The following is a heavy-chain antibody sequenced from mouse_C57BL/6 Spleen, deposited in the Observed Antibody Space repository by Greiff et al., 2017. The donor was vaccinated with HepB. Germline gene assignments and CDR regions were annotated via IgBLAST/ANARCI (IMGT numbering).Heavy chain of an antibody. V-gene: IGHV1-82*01. J-gene: IGHJ2*01. CDR1: GYAFSSSW. CDR3: ARGEYGNGDY. CDR2: IYPGDGDT. D-gene: IGHD2-10*02. Sequence: VQLQQSGPELVKPGASVKISCKASGYAFSSSWMNWVKQRPGKGLEWIGRIYPGDGDTNYNGKFKGKATLTADKSSSTAYMQLSSLTSEDSAVYFCARGEYGNGDYWGQGTTLTVSS.